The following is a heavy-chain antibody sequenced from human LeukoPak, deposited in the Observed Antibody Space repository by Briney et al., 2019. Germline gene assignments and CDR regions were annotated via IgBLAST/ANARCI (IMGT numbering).Heavy chain of an antibody. CDR3: ATSRGTTMPSSEYFDL. CDR2: IYYSGST. Sequence: PSETLSLTCTVSGGSISSYYWSWIRPPPGKGLEWIGYIYYSGSTNYNPSLKSRVTISVDTSKNQFSLKLSSVTAADTAVYYCATSRGTTMPSSEYFDLWGRGTLVTVSS. D-gene: IGHD3-10*01. V-gene: IGHV4-59*01. J-gene: IGHJ2*01. CDR1: GGSISSYY.